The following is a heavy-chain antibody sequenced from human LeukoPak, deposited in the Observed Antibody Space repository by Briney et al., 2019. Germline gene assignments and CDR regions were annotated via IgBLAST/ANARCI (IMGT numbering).Heavy chain of an antibody. CDR3: ARVRCSSTSCSHYYYYYMDV. CDR1: GYTFTSYG. Sequence: GASVKVSCKASGYTFTSYGISWVRQAPGQGLEWMGWMNPNSGNTGYAQKFQGRVTMTRNTSISTAYMELSSLRSEDTAVYYCARVRCSSTSCSHYYYYYMDVWGKGTTVTVYS. J-gene: IGHJ6*03. D-gene: IGHD2-2*01. CDR2: MNPNSGNT. V-gene: IGHV1-8*02.